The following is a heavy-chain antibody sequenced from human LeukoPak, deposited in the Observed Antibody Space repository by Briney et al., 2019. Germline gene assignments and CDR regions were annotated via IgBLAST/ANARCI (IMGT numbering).Heavy chain of an antibody. V-gene: IGHV3-74*01. CDR1: GFTFSSYW. CDR3: ARLGSQGGVAALDY. J-gene: IGHJ4*02. CDR2: INSDGSST. D-gene: IGHD6-25*01. Sequence: GGSLRLSCAASGFTFSSYWMHWVRHAPGKGLVWVSRINSDGSSTSYADSVKGRFTISRDNAKNTLYLQMNSLRAEDTAVYYCARLGSQGGVAALDYWGQGTLVTVSS.